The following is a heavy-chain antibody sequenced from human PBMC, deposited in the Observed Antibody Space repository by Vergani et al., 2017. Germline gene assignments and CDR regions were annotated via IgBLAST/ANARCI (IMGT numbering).Heavy chain of an antibody. V-gene: IGHV1-69*13. CDR2: IIPIFGTA. J-gene: IGHJ4*02. CDR3: ASISRPMVRGVNYFEY. D-gene: IGHD3-10*01. CDR1: GGTFSSYA. Sequence: QVQLVQSGAEVKKPGSSVKVSCKASGGTFSSYAISLVRQAPGQGLEWMGRIIPIFGTANYAQKFQGRVTITADESTSTAYMELSSLRSEDTAVYYCASISRPMVRGVNYFEYWGQGTLVTVSS.